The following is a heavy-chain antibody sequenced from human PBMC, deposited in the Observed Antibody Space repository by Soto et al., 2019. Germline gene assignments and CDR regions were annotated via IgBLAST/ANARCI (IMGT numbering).Heavy chain of an antibody. D-gene: IGHD5-12*01. J-gene: IGHJ6*02. CDR3: AKQGGYSGYDYFGGSDYYYYGIDV. CDR2: ISGSGGST. Sequence: GGSLRLSCAASGFTFSSYAMSWVRQAPGKGLEWVSAISGSGGSTYYADSVKGRFTISRDNSKNTLYLQMNSLRAEDTAVYYCAKQGGYSGYDYFGGSDYYYYGIDVWAQGTTVTVSS. CDR1: GFTFSSYA. V-gene: IGHV3-23*01.